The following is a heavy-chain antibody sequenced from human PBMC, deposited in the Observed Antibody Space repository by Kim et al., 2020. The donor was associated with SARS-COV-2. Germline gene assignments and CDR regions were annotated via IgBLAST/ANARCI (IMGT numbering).Heavy chain of an antibody. D-gene: IGHD3-16*01. CDR3: ASRADASTYLYFDS. J-gene: IGHJ4*02. CDR1: GFTLRSYC. CDR2: ISTDSSTT. V-gene: IGHV3-21*01. Sequence: GGSLRLSCAASGFTLRSYCMSWLRQAPGKGLEWVALISTDSSTTHYADSVKGRFTISRDNAENTLYLQMNSLRAEDTAVYYCASRADASTYLYFDSWGQG.